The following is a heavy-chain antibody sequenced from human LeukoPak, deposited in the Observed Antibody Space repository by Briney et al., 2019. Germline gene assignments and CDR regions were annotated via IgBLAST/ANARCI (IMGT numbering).Heavy chain of an antibody. CDR3: ARVVYGGNGDAFDI. CDR2: INPSGGST. CDR1: GGTFSSYA. V-gene: IGHV1-46*01. D-gene: IGHD4-23*01. J-gene: IGHJ3*02. Sequence: ASVKVSCKASGGTFSSYAISWVRQAPGQGLEWMGIINPSGGSTSYAQKFQGRVTMTRDMSTSTVYMELSSLRSEDTAVYYCARVVYGGNGDAFDIWGQGTMVTVSS.